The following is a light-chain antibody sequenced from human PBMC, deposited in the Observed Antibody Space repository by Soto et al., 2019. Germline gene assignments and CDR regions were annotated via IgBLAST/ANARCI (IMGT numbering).Light chain of an antibody. J-gene: IGLJ2*01. V-gene: IGLV2-14*03. CDR2: DVN. Sequence: QSVLSKPASMSGSPGQSITISCTGTSSDVGGYNYVSWYRQYPGKAPKLIIYDVNNRPSEVSNRFSGSKSGNTASLTISGLQAEDEADYYCSSHSSSSTLVIFGGGTKLTVL. CDR1: SSDVGGYNY. CDR3: SSHSSSSTLVI.